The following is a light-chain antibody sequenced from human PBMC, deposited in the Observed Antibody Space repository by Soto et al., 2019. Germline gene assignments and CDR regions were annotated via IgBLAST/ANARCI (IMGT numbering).Light chain of an antibody. CDR2: EVS. Sequence: DIVMTQTPPSLSVTLGQRASISCKFSQFPRHGDEKTYLYWYLQKPGQPPQPLIYEVSNRFSGVPDRFSGSGSGTDFTLRISRVEAEDVGVYYCMQSIQLPRTFGQGTKVEIK. V-gene: IGKV2D-29*01. CDR1: QFPRHGDEKTY. CDR3: MQSIQLPRT. J-gene: IGKJ1*01.